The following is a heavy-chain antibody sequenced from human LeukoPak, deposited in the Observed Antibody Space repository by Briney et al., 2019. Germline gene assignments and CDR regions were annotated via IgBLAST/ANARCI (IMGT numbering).Heavy chain of an antibody. CDR3: AKGESITSAWFDS. CDR2: ISSDEIDE. J-gene: IGHJ5*01. Sequence: GGSLRLSCAASGFSFRSYGMHWVRQAPGKGLEWVAVISSDEIDEYYADSVKGRFTISRDNSKNTLYLQINSLRGEDTAVYYCAKGESITSAWFDSWGQGTLVTVSS. V-gene: IGHV3-30*18. CDR1: GFSFRSYG. D-gene: IGHD5-24*01.